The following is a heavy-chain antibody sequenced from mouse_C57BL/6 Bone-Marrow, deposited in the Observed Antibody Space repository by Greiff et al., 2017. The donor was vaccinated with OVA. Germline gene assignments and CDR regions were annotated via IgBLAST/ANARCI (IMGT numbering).Heavy chain of an antibody. V-gene: IGHV1-61*01. D-gene: IGHD1-1*01. Sequence: QVQLKQPGAELVRPGSSVKLSCKASGYTFTSYWMDWVKQRPGQGLEWIGNIYPSDSETHYNQKFKDKATLTVDKSSSTAYMQLSSLTSEDSAVYYCARFYYGSSYGYFDVWGTGTTVTVSS. CDR1: GYTFTSYW. J-gene: IGHJ1*03. CDR3: ARFYYGSSYGYFDV. CDR2: IYPSDSET.